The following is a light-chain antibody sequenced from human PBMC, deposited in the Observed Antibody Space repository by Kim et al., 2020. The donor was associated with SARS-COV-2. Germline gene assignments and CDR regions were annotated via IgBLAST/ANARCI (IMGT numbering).Light chain of an antibody. V-gene: IGKV1-5*01. CDR1: QSINSW. CDR2: DAS. CDR3: QQYDSYSYT. Sequence: SASVGDRVTITCRGSQSINSWLAWYQQKPGKAPKLLIYDASSLESGVPSRFSGSGSGTDFTLTISSLQPDDFATYYCQQYDSYSYTFGLGTKLEI. J-gene: IGKJ2*01.